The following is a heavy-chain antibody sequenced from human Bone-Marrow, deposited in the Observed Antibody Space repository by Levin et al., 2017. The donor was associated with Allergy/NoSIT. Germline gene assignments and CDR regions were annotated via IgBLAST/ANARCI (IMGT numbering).Heavy chain of an antibody. CDR2: MKEYGSDE. CDR1: GVPFTNYW. D-gene: IGHD1-14*01. V-gene: IGHV3-7*02. CDR3: AIRNLWY. J-gene: IGHJ4*02. Sequence: AGGSLRLSCAVSGVPFTNYWVTWVRQAPGKGLEWLANMKEYGSDENYLDSVRGRFTISTDSAKNSVFLQMNSLRAEDTATYYCAIRNLWYWGRGTQVTVSS.